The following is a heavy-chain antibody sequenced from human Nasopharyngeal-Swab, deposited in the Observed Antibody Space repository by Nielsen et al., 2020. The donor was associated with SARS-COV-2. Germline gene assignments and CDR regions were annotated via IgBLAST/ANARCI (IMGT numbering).Heavy chain of an antibody. Sequence: SETLSRTCAVLGASFSGYYGSWIRQPPGKGLEWIGEINHSGSTNYNPSLKSRVTISVDTSKNQFSLKLSSVTAADTAVYYCATESREDYYYGMDVWGQGTTVTVSS. D-gene: IGHD1-26*01. CDR3: ATESREDYYYGMDV. J-gene: IGHJ6*02. V-gene: IGHV4-34*01. CDR1: GASFSGYY. CDR2: INHSGST.